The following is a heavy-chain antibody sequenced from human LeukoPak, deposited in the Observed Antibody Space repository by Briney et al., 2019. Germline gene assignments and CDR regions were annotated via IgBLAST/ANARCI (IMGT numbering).Heavy chain of an antibody. V-gene: IGHV3-53*01. Sequence: GGSLRLSCAASGFTVSSNYMSWVRQAPGKGLEWVSVIYSGGSTYYADSVKGRFTISRDNSKNTLYLQMNSLRAEDTAVYYCAKDAEVEMATTLDYWGQGTLVTVSS. CDR1: GFTVSSNY. J-gene: IGHJ4*02. CDR3: AKDAEVEMATTLDY. CDR2: IYSGGST. D-gene: IGHD5-24*01.